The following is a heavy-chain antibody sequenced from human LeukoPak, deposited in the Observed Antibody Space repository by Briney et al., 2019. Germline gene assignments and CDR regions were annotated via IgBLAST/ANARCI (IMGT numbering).Heavy chain of an antibody. CDR3: AKATYYYDSSGYYKTHYFDY. J-gene: IGHJ4*02. D-gene: IGHD3-22*01. CDR2: ISGSGGST. Sequence: PGGSLRLSCAASGFTFSSYAMSWVRQAPGKGLEWVSAISGSGGSTYYADSVKGRFTISRDNSKNTLYLQMNSLRVEDTAVYYCAKATYYYDSSGYYKTHYFDYWGQGTLVTVSS. CDR1: GFTFSSYA. V-gene: IGHV3-23*01.